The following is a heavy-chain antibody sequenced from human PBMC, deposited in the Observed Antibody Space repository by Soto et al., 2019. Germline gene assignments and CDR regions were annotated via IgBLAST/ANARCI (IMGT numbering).Heavy chain of an antibody. Sequence: GWSLRLACALSVFTFDDNAMQWVRQDTEKGLEWVSGINWKSDIGYADSVKGRFTISRDNAENSLYLQMNSLRAEDTALYYCAISQDRGGRTTFIYWGQGTQVTVSS. CDR1: VFTFDDNA. CDR2: INWKSDI. J-gene: IGHJ4*02. CDR3: AISQDRGGRTTFIY. V-gene: IGHV3-9*01. D-gene: IGHD3-16*01.